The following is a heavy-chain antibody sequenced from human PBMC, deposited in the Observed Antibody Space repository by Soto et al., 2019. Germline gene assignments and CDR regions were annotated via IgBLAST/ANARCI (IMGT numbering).Heavy chain of an antibody. J-gene: IGHJ4*02. V-gene: IGHV1-18*01. Sequence: QVHLVQSGAEVKKPGASVKVSCKGSGYTFTSYGITWVRQAPGQGLEWMGGISAHNGNTNYAQKPQRRVTVTTDTSTSTAYMELRSLRSDDTAVYYCARGRYGDYWGQGALVTVSS. D-gene: IGHD1-1*01. CDR1: GYTFTSYG. CDR2: ISAHNGNT. CDR3: ARGRYGDY.